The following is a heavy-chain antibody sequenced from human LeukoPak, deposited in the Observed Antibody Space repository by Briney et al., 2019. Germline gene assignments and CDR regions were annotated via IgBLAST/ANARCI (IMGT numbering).Heavy chain of an antibody. Sequence: PGGSLRLSCAASGFTFSTYSMNWVRQAPGKGLEWVSVISSSSSYTYYLDSVRGRFTISRDNAKNSLYLQMNSLRAEDTAVYYYAREPSSAAFDPWGQGTLVTVSS. CDR1: GFTFSTYS. CDR2: ISSSSSYT. D-gene: IGHD3-3*01. CDR3: AREPSSAAFDP. V-gene: IGHV3-21*01. J-gene: IGHJ5*02.